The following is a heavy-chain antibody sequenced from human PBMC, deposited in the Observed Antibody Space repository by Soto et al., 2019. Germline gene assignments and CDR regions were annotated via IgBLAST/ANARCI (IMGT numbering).Heavy chain of an antibody. CDR2: ISGSGGST. D-gene: IGHD2-2*01. V-gene: IGHV3-23*01. Sequence: GGSLRLSCAASGCTFSSYAMSWVRQAPGKGLEWVSAISGSGGSTYYADSVKGRFTISRDNSKNTLYLQMNSLRAEDTAVYYCARQVVPGFFYYYGMDVWGQGTTVTVSS. CDR1: GCTFSSYA. J-gene: IGHJ6*02. CDR3: ARQVVPGFFYYYGMDV.